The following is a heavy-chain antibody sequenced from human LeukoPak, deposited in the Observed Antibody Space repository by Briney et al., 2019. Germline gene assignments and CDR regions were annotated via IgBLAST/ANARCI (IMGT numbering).Heavy chain of an antibody. CDR3: AKRGVVIRVILVGFHKEAYYFDS. V-gene: IGHV3-23*01. CDR1: GITLSNHV. J-gene: IGHJ4*02. Sequence: GGPLRHSCAVSGITLSNHVMRWVRQAPGKGVEWVAGISGCGGSTNYAASVKGRFTISRDNPKNTLYLQMNSLRAEDTPVYFCAKRGVVIRVILVGFHKEAYYFDSWGQGALVTVSS. D-gene: IGHD3-10*01. CDR2: ISGCGGST.